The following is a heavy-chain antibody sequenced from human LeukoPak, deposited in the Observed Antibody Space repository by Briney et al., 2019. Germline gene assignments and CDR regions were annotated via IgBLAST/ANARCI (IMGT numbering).Heavy chain of an antibody. Sequence: ASVKVSCKASGYTFTGYYMRWVRQAPGQGLEWMGWINPNSGGTNYAQKFQGRVTMTRDTSISTAYMELSRLRSDDTAVYYCARDQEHSVSGGGWGQGTLVTVSS. CDR3: ARDQEHSVSGGG. J-gene: IGHJ4*02. CDR1: GYTFTGYY. D-gene: IGHD6-6*01. CDR2: INPNSGGT. V-gene: IGHV1-2*02.